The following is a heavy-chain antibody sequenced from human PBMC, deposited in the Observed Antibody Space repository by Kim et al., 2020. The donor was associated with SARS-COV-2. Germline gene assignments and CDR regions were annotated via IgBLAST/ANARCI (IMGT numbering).Heavy chain of an antibody. D-gene: IGHD1-1*01. V-gene: IGHV3-21*01. CDR2: ISSSSSYI. Sequence: GGSLRLSCAASGFTFSSYSMNWVRQAPGKGLEWVSSISSSSSYIYYADSVKGRFTISRDNAKNSLYLQMNSLRAEDTAVYYCASFPVHTWRTVDYWGQGTLVTVSS. J-gene: IGHJ4*02. CDR1: GFTFSSYS. CDR3: ASFPVHTWRTVDY.